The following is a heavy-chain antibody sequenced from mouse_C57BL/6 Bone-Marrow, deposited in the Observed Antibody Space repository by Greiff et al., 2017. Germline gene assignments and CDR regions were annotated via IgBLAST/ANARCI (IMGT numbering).Heavy chain of an antibody. J-gene: IGHJ3*01. V-gene: IGHV1-58*01. CDR3: ARRSTVPFAY. D-gene: IGHD1-1*01. Sequence: EVKVVESGAELVRPGSSVKMSCKTSGYTFTSYGITWVKQRPGQGLEWIGYIYIGHGYTEYNEKFKGKATLTSDTYSSTAYMQLSSLTSEDSAIYCCARRSTVPFAYWGQGTLVTVSA. CDR1: GYTFTSYG. CDR2: IYIGHGYT.